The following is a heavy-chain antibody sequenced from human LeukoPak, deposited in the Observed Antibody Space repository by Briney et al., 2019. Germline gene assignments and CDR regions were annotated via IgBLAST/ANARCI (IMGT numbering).Heavy chain of an antibody. D-gene: IGHD2-21*02. J-gene: IGHJ5*02. CDR1: GGSITSSSNH. CDR2: IYYSANT. Sequence: PSEPLSLTCTVSGGSITSSSNHWGWIRQPPGKGLSWIWSIYYSANTYYNPSLESRIIMFVDTSKHQFSLKLSSLTAAEKAVYYCARHGVVTVFRPTNWLDLWGEGTVVTVSS. CDR3: ARHGVVTVFRPTNWLDL. V-gene: IGHV4-39*01.